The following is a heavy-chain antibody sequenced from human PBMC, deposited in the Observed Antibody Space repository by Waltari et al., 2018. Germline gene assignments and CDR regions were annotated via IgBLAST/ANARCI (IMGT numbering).Heavy chain of an antibody. Sequence: EVKLVESGGRLIQAGGSLRLSCAASGFIFGDYSMNWVRQAPGKGLEWLGYIRGGTSFIYYADSIKGRFTISRDNDNNSLHLQMNSLRAEDTAVYFCARDRPSSILFETWGQGTLVTVSS. J-gene: IGHJ1*01. CDR1: GFIFGDYS. V-gene: IGHV3-48*04. CDR3: ARDRPSSILFET. CDR2: IRGGTSFI. D-gene: IGHD6-6*01.